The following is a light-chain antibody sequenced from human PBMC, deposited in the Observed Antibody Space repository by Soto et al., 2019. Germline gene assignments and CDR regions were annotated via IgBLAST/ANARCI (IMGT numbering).Light chain of an antibody. CDR2: GAS. CDR3: QQYGSSSLT. Sequence: DIVLTQSPGTMSLSPGESATLSCRASQSVSRSYLAWYQQKPGQAPRLLMYGASSRATGIPDKFSGSGSGTDFTLTISRLEPEDFAVYYCQQYGSSSLTFGGGTKV. J-gene: IGKJ4*01. V-gene: IGKV3-20*01. CDR1: QSVSRSY.